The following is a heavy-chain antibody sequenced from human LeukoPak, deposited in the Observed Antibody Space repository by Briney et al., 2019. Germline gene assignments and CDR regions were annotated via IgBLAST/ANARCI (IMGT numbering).Heavy chain of an antibody. CDR1: GGSISSSSYY. D-gene: IGHD6-13*01. V-gene: IGHV4-39*01. Sequence: KPSETLSLTCTVSGGSISSSSYYWGWIRQPPGEGLEWIGSIYYSGSTYYNPSLKSRVTISVDTSKNQFSLKLSSVTAADTAVYYCAGGLGGIAVDYWGQGTLVTVSS. CDR3: AGGLGGIAVDY. J-gene: IGHJ4*02. CDR2: IYYSGST.